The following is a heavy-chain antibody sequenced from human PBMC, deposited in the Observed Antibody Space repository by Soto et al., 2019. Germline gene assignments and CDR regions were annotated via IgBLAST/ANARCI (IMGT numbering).Heavy chain of an antibody. CDR1: GYTFTRYY. V-gene: IGHV1-46*01. D-gene: IGHD5-18*01. J-gene: IGHJ6*02. Sequence: SVKVSCKASGYTFTRYYMHGVGQAPLQGREWMGIINPSGGSTSYAQKFQGRVTMTRDTSTSTVYMELSSLRSEDTAVYYCASGIQRYYYYYYGMDVWGQGTTVTVSS. CDR3: ASGIQRYYYYYYGMDV. CDR2: INPSGGST.